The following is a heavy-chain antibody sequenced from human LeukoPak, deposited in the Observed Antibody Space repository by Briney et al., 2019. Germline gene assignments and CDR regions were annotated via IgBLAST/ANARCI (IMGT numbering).Heavy chain of an antibody. CDR2: IYYSGST. J-gene: IGHJ4*02. CDR3: ARDRGQIAVADY. Sequence: SETLSLTCTVSGGSISSSSYYWGWIRQPPGKGLEWIGSIYYSGSTYYNPSLKSRVTISVDTSKNQFSLKLSSVTAADTAVYYCARDRGQIAVADYWGQGTLVTVSS. D-gene: IGHD6-13*01. CDR1: GGSISSSSYY. V-gene: IGHV4-39*07.